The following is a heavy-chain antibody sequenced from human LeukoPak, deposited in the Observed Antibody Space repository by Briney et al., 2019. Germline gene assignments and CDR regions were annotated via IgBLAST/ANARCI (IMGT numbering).Heavy chain of an antibody. J-gene: IGHJ6*03. Sequence: ASVKVSCKASGGTFSSYAVNWVRQATGQGLEWMGGINPHSGNTGYAQKFHGRVTMTRNTSISTAYMELSSLRSADTAVYYCARDIVVRAAASWDYYYYYKDVWGKGTTVTVSS. D-gene: IGHD6-13*01. CDR2: INPHSGNT. V-gene: IGHV1-8*02. CDR1: GGTFSSYA. CDR3: ARDIVVRAAASWDYYYYYKDV.